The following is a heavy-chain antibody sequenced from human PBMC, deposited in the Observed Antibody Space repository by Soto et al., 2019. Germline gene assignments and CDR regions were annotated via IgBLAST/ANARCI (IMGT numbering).Heavy chain of an antibody. Sequence: GGSLRLSCAASGFTFSNYAMSWVRQAPGKGLEWVSAISGSGGSTYYAESVKGRFTISRDNSKNTLYLQMNSLRAEDTALYYCAKDLRYDYGARTGFDYWGQGALVTVSS. J-gene: IGHJ4*02. V-gene: IGHV3-23*01. CDR2: ISGSGGST. D-gene: IGHD4-17*01. CDR1: GFTFSNYA. CDR3: AKDLRYDYGARTGFDY.